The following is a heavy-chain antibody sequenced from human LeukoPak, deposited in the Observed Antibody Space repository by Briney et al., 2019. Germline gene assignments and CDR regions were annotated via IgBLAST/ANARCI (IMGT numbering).Heavy chain of an antibody. Sequence: GASVKVSCKASGYTFTSYYMHWVRQAPGQGLEWIGIVNPSGGSTSYAQKFQGRVTMTTDTSTSTAYMELRSLRSDDTAVYYCARDGRPHVDTAMVDFDYWGQGTLVTVSS. CDR3: ARDGRPHVDTAMVDFDY. D-gene: IGHD5-18*01. CDR2: VNPSGGST. J-gene: IGHJ4*02. CDR1: GYTFTSYY. V-gene: IGHV1-46*01.